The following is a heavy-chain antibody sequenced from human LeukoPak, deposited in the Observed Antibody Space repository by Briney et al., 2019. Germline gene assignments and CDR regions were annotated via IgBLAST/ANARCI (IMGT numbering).Heavy chain of an antibody. D-gene: IGHD5-12*01. V-gene: IGHV4-61*02. CDR1: GGSISSGSYY. Sequence: PSETLSLTCTVSGGSISSGSYYWSWIRQPAGKGLEWIGRIYTSGSTNYNPSLKSRVTISVDTSKNQFSLKLSSVTAADTAVYYCARAEYSGYATYFDYWGQGTLVTVSS. CDR3: ARAEYSGYATYFDY. CDR2: IYTSGST. J-gene: IGHJ4*02.